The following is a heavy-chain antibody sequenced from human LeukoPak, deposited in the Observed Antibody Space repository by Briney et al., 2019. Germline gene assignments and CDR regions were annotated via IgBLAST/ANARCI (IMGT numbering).Heavy chain of an antibody. D-gene: IGHD3-16*01. CDR1: GLTFRNYG. CDR2: INSDGSST. V-gene: IGHV3-74*01. J-gene: IGHJ5*02. CDR3: ARRGPLLIWGPKNNWFDP. Sequence: GSLRLSCAASGLTFRNYGMHWVRQAPGKGLVWVSRINSDGSSTSYADSVKGRFTISRDNAKNTLYLQMNSLRAEDTAVYYCARRGPLLIWGPKNNWFDPWGQGTLVTVSS.